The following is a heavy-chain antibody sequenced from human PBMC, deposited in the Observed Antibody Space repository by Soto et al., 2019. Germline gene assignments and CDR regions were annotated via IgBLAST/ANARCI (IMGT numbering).Heavy chain of an antibody. D-gene: IGHD6-19*01. CDR3: ARDPHSSGWQVGVLFDY. Sequence: QVQLVQSGAEVKKPGASMKVSCKASGGTFSSYAISWVRQAPGQGLEWMGGIIPIFGSANYAQKFQGRVTITADESTSTAYMELSSLRSEDTAVYYCARDPHSSGWQVGVLFDYWGQGTLVTVSS. CDR2: IIPIFGSA. J-gene: IGHJ4*02. CDR1: GGTFSSYA. V-gene: IGHV1-69*01.